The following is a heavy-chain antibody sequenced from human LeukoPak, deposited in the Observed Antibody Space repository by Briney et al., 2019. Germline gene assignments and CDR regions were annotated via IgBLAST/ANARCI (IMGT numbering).Heavy chain of an antibody. J-gene: IGHJ6*02. V-gene: IGHV4-59*01. CDR1: GGSISNFY. CDR3: ARSMPDDMDV. CDR2: IYYTGTT. D-gene: IGHD2/OR15-2a*01. Sequence: SETLSLTFSVSGGSISNFYWSWIRQPPGKGLDWMGYIYYTGTTKYNPSLKRRVTISGDTSKNQFSLKLRSVTAADPAVYYCARSMPDDMDVWGQGTTVTVSS.